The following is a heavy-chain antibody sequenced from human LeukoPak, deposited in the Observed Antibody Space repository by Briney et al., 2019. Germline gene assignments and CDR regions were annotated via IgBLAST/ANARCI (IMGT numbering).Heavy chain of an antibody. J-gene: IGHJ4*02. CDR1: GYSISSGYY. CDR3: ARTSGWYWEVDY. D-gene: IGHD6-19*01. CDR2: IYHSGST. V-gene: IGHV4-38-2*02. Sequence: SETLSLTCTVSGYSISSGYYWGWIRQPPGKGLEWIGSIYHSGSTYYNPSLESRVTISVDTSKNQFSLKLSSVTAADTAVYYCARTSGWYWEVDYWGQGTLVTVSS.